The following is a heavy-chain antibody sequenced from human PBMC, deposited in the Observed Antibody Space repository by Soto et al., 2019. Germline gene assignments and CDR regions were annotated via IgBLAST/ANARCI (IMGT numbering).Heavy chain of an antibody. V-gene: IGHV3-64D*06. CDR2: ISSNGGST. D-gene: IGHD4-4*01. CDR3: VKWGTVTTDYYYGMDV. Sequence: GGSLRLSCSASGFTFSSYAMHWVRQAPGKGLEYVSAISSNGGSTYYADSVKGRFTISRDNSKNTLYLQMSSLRAEDTAVYYCVKWGTVTTDYYYGMDVWGQGTTVTVSS. J-gene: IGHJ6*02. CDR1: GFTFSSYA.